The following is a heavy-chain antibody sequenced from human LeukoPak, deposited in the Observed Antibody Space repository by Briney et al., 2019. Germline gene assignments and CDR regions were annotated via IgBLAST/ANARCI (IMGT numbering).Heavy chain of an antibody. Sequence: PSEXXXLXCXXXXXXVXSXGYYWSWIRQPXGGGLEWIGDIYYIRNTNYNPSLKSRVTMSLDPSKNQFSLKLNSVTAADTAVYYCARTQSQSGSYRYYFAYWGQGTLVTVSS. CDR1: XXXVXSXGYY. D-gene: IGHD1-26*01. CDR3: ARTQSQSGSYRYYFAY. CDR2: IYYIRNT. V-gene: IGHV4-61*08. J-gene: IGHJ4*02.